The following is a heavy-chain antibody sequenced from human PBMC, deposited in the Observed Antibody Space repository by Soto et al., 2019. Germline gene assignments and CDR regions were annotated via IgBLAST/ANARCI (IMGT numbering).Heavy chain of an antibody. J-gene: IGHJ4*02. CDR2: IYYSGST. D-gene: IGHD3-9*01. Sequence: PSGTLSLTCTVSGGSISSYYWSWIRQPPGKGLEWIGYIYYSGSTNYNPSLKSRVTISVDTSKNQFSLKLSSVTAADTAVYYCASVSYFNAFDYWGQGTLVTVSS. CDR3: ASVSYFNAFDY. V-gene: IGHV4-59*08. CDR1: GGSISSYY.